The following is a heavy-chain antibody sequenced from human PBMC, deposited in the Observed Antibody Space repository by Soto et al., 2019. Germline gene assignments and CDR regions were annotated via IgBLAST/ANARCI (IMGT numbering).Heavy chain of an antibody. CDR2: IQVSGDT. V-gene: IGHV4-30-4*08. CDR3: VRDSSWSRPY. Sequence: PSQTLSVTCTVSGVSIGSGGHYCSWIRQTPGKGLEWVGYIQVSGDTFYNPSLEGRVSMSVDTSNNQFSLDLTSVTAADTPVYYCVRDSSWSRPYWGQGTLVTVSS. CDR1: GVSIGSGGHY. D-gene: IGHD6-6*01. J-gene: IGHJ4*02.